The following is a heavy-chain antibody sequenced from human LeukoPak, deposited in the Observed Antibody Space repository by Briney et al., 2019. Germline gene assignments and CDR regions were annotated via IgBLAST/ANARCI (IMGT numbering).Heavy chain of an antibody. CDR1: GYSITTGYY. Sequence: MASETLFLTCDVSGYSITTGYYWGWLRQPPGKGLEWIGSIFHSGNTHYNPSLRSRVAISVDTPRNQFSLKLYSLTAADTAVYYCAKHLDCSGSSCSREGSSSPYNWFDPWGQGTLVTVSS. CDR2: IFHSGNT. V-gene: IGHV4-38-2*01. CDR3: AKHLDCSGSSCSREGSSSPYNWFDP. D-gene: IGHD2-2*01. J-gene: IGHJ5*02.